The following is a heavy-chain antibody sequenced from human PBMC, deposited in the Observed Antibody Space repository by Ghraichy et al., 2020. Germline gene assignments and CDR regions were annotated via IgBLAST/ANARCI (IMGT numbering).Heavy chain of an antibody. D-gene: IGHD6-19*01. V-gene: IGHV3-48*02. Sequence: GGSLRLSCVASGFTFSSYSMHWVRQAPGKGLEWVSYISSSSDTKYYADSVKGRFTISRDNAKNSLYLQMNSLRDEDTAVYYCARPSRAGIPVSATDYWGQGTLVTVSS. CDR2: ISSSSDTK. CDR1: GFTFSSYS. CDR3: ARPSRAGIPVSATDY. J-gene: IGHJ4*02.